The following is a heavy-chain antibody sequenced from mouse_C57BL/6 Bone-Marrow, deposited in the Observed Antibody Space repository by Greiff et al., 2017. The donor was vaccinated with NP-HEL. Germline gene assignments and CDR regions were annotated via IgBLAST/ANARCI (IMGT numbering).Heavy chain of an antibody. CDR3: ARGGLRRRYFDY. J-gene: IGHJ2*01. Sequence: QVQLQQPGAELVKPGASVKMSCKASGYTFTSYWITWVKQRPGQGLEWIGDIYPGSGSTNYNEKFKSKATLTVDTSSSTAYMQLSSLTSEDSAVYYGARGGLRRRYFDYWGQGTTLTVSS. D-gene: IGHD2-4*01. V-gene: IGHV1-55*01. CDR2: IYPGSGST. CDR1: GYTFTSYW.